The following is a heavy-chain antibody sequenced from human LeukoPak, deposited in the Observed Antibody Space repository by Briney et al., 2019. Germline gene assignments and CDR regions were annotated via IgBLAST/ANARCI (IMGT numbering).Heavy chain of an antibody. J-gene: IGHJ6*03. Sequence: SQTLSLTCTVSGGSISSGSYYWSWIRQPPGQGLEWIGYIYYSGSTNYNPSLKSRVTISVDTSKNQFSLKLTSVTAADAAVYYCASGAYSFYYMDVWGKGTTVTISS. CDR3: ASGAYSFYYMDV. D-gene: IGHD5-18*01. CDR2: IYYSGST. CDR1: GGSISSGSYY. V-gene: IGHV4-61*01.